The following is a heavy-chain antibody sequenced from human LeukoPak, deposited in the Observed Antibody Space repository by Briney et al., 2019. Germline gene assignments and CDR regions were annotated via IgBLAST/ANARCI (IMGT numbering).Heavy chain of an antibody. CDR3: AKDRSTSYYYGMDV. CDR2: ISWNSGSI. D-gene: IGHD2-2*01. J-gene: IGHJ6*02. Sequence: SGGSLRLSCAASGFTFDDYAMHWVRQAPGKGLEWVSGISWNSGSIGYADSVKGRFTISRDNAKNSLYLQMNSLRAEDTALYYCAKDRSTSYYYGMDVWGQGTTVTVSS. V-gene: IGHV3-9*01. CDR1: GFTFDDYA.